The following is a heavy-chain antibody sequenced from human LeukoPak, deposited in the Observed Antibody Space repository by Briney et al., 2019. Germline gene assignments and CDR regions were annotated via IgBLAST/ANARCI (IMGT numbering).Heavy chain of an antibody. CDR2: ISSSSSYI. J-gene: IGHJ4*02. CDR3: ARESIAAAGTIDY. D-gene: IGHD6-13*01. CDR1: GFTFSSYS. Sequence: GGSLRLSCAASGFTFSSYSMNWVRQPPGKGLEWVSSISSSSSYIYYADPVKGRFTISRDNAKNSLYLQMNSLRAEDTAVYYCARESIAAAGTIDYWGQGTLVTVSS. V-gene: IGHV3-21*01.